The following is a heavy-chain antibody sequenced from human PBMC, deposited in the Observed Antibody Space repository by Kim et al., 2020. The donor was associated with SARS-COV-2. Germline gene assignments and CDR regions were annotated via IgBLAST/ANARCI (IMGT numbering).Heavy chain of an antibody. Sequence: GGSLRLSCAASGFTFRNYAMNWVRQAPGKGLEWVSSITSSGGNTYYADSVKGRFTISRDNSKNTLYLQMNSLRAEDMALYYCAKGPSTVVTPADYWGQGTLVTVSS. CDR3: AKGPSTVVTPADY. J-gene: IGHJ4*02. V-gene: IGHV3-23*01. D-gene: IGHD4-17*01. CDR1: GFTFRNYA. CDR2: ITSSGGNT.